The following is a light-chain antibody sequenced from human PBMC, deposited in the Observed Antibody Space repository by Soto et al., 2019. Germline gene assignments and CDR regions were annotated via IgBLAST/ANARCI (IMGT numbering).Light chain of an antibody. CDR3: QQSYSTPIT. CDR1: QSVSSSY. J-gene: IGKJ5*01. Sequence: EIVLTQSRGTLSLSPGERATLSCRASQSVSSSYLAWYQQKPGQAPRLLIYGASSRATGIPDRFSGSGSGTDFTLTISRLEPEDFATYYCQQSYSTPITFGQGTRLEIK. V-gene: IGKV3-20*01. CDR2: GAS.